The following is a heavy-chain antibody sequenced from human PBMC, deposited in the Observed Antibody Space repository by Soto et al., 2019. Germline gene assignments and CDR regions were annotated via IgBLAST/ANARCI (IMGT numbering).Heavy chain of an antibody. CDR2: IIPIFGTA. Sequence: SVKVSCKASGGTFSSYAISWVRQAPGQGLEWMGGIIPIFGTANYAQKFQGRVTITADESTSTAYMELSSLRSEDTAVYYCAGRHYDEHHYYYYYGMDVWGQGTTVTVSS. J-gene: IGHJ6*02. V-gene: IGHV1-69*13. CDR3: AGRHYDEHHYYYYYGMDV. CDR1: GGTFSSYA. D-gene: IGHD3-3*01.